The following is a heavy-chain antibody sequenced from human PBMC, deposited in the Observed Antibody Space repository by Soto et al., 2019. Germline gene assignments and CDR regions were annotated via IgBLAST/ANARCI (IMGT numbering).Heavy chain of an antibody. CDR3: ASYTSGRSGPALDV. J-gene: IGHJ6*02. Sequence: SETLSLTCTVSGGSVSSGNYYWTWIRQPPGKGPEWVGYIHYSGSTNHNPSLKSRVTMSVDTAKNQFSLELTSVTAADTAVYYCASYTSGRSGPALDVWSQGTTVTVSS. CDR1: GGSVSSGNYY. CDR2: IHYSGST. D-gene: IGHD3-10*01. V-gene: IGHV4-61*01.